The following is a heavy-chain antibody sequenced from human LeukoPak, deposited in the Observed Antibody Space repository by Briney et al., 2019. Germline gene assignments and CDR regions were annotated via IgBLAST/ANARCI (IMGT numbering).Heavy chain of an antibody. CDR3: AKSPPDCTSTSCYSGS. CDR1: GFTFSSYG. V-gene: IGHV3-30*02. Sequence: GGSLRLSCAASGFTFSSYGMHWVRQAPGKGLEWVAFIRYDGSNKYYADSVKGRFTISRDNSKNTLYLQMNSLRAEDTAVYYCAKSPPDCTSTSCYSGSWGQGTLVTVSS. J-gene: IGHJ4*02. CDR2: IRYDGSNK. D-gene: IGHD2-2*01.